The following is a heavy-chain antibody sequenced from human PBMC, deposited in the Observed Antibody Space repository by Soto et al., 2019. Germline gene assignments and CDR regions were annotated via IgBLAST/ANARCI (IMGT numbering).Heavy chain of an antibody. D-gene: IGHD3-10*01. CDR2: IYPGDSDT. V-gene: IGHV5-51*01. CDR3: ARHIGYYGMDV. Sequence: GGALKISCKGFGYSFSNYWIGRVRPMPGKGLECMGIIYPGDSDTRYSPSFQGQVTISADKSISTAYLQWSSLKASDTAMYYCARHIGYYGMDVWGQGTTVTVSS. J-gene: IGHJ6*02. CDR1: GYSFSNYW.